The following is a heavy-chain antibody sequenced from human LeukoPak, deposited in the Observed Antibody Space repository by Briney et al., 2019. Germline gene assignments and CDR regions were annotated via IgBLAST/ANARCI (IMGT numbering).Heavy chain of an antibody. CDR2: IDHNGSP. Sequence: SETLSLTCTVSGGPITTYYWSWVRQPPGKGLEWIGYIDHNGSPNYNPSLKSRVTISLDRSNNQFSLKLGSVTAADTAIYYCARDVKVGWYFDLWGRGTLVTVSS. J-gene: IGHJ2*01. CDR3: ARDVKVGWYFDL. CDR1: GGPITTYY. V-gene: IGHV4-59*01.